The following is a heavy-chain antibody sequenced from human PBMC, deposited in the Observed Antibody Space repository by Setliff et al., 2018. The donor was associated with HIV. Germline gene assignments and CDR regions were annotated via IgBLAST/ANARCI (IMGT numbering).Heavy chain of an antibody. CDR3: ARDPPYSGSHYAPPFDY. CDR2: ISSSGTYI. CDR1: GFTFSTHT. J-gene: IGHJ4*02. Sequence: GSLRLSCAASGFTFSTHTMSWVRQAPGKGLEWVSSISSSGTYIYYADSVKGRFTISRDNAKNSLYLQMNSLRAEDTAVYYCARDPPYSGSHYAPPFDYWGQGTLVTVSS. D-gene: IGHD1-26*01. V-gene: IGHV3-21*04.